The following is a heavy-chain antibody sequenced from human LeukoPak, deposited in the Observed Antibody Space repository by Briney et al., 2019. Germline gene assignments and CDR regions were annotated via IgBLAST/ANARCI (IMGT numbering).Heavy chain of an antibody. CDR2: INPNSGGT. V-gene: IGHV1-2*02. CDR3: ARYYDFWSGPFDY. J-gene: IGHJ4*02. D-gene: IGHD3-3*01. Sequence: GASVKVSCKASGGTFSSYAISWVRQAPGQGLEWMGWINPNSGGTNYAQKFQGRVTMTRDTSISTAYMELSRLRSDDTAVYYCARYYDFWSGPFDYWGQGTLVTVSS. CDR1: GGTFSSYA.